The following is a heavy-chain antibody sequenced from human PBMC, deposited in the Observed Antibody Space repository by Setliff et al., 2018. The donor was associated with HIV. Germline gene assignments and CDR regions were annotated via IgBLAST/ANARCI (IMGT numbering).Heavy chain of an antibody. J-gene: IGHJ4*02. CDR2: IYHSDST. CDR3: ARGRYLLPYFDF. CDR1: GGSISSGAFY. V-gene: IGHV4-31*03. Sequence: SETLSLTCTVSGGSISSGAFYWSWIRQSPGKGLEWIGYIYHSDSTYYNPSLKTRVLISLDRSKNQFSLKLFSVTAADTAVYFCARGRYLLPYFDFWGQGSLVTVSS. D-gene: IGHD2-2*02.